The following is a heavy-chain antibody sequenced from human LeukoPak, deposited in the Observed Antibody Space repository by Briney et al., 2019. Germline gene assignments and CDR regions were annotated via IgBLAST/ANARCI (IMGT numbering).Heavy chain of an antibody. CDR2: INHSGST. J-gene: IGHJ4*02. CDR1: GGSFSGYY. CDR3: ARGSILWLKGYFDY. V-gene: IGHV4-34*01. Sequence: SETLSLTCAVCGGSFSGYYWSWIRQPPGKGLEWIGEINHSGSTNYNPSLKSRVTISVDTSKNQFSLKLSSVTAADTAVYYCARGSILWLKGYFDYWGQGTLVTVSS. D-gene: IGHD2-21*01.